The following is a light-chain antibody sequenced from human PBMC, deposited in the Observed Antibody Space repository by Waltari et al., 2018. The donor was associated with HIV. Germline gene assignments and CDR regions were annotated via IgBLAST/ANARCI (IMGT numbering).Light chain of an antibody. V-gene: IGLV9-49*01. CDR2: VGTGGIVG. Sequence: QPVLTQSPSASASLGASVTLTCTLSSGYRNYEVDWYQLRPGKAPRSGKRVGTGGIVGSKGYGIPVRCSVSGSGLNRNLNIENIHEEDDSDYDCGADHGSVFYFVYVFGTGTKVTVL. J-gene: IGLJ1*01. CDR3: GADHGSVFYFVYV. CDR1: SGYRNYE.